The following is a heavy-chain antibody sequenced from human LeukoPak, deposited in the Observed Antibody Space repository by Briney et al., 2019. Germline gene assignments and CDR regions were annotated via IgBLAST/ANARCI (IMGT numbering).Heavy chain of an antibody. V-gene: IGHV4-4*07. CDR3: AREGWGFGELLYYFDY. Sequence: SETLSLTCTVSGGSISSYYWSWIRQPAGKGLEWIGRIYTSGSTNYNPSLKSRVTMSVDTSKNQFSLKLSSVTVADTAVYYCAREGWGFGELLYYFDYWGQGTLVTVSS. J-gene: IGHJ4*02. D-gene: IGHD3-10*01. CDR2: IYTSGST. CDR1: GGSISSYY.